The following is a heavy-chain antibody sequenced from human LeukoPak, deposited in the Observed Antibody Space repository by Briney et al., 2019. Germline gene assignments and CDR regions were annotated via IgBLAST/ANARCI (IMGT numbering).Heavy chain of an antibody. J-gene: IGHJ4*02. V-gene: IGHV3-11*01. D-gene: IGHD3-16*01. CDR3: ARGRRGSYYTFQV. Sequence: GRSLRLSCAVSGFSLSDYYMNWVRQAPGKGLEWISYVSSTGRSTNYADSVKGRFTISRDSAKNSVSLQLTSLTAEDTAVYYCARGRRGSYYTFQVWGQGTLVSVSS. CDR2: VSSTGRST. CDR1: GFSLSDYY.